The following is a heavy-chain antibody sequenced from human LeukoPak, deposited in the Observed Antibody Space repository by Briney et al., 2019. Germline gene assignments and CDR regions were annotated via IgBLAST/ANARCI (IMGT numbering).Heavy chain of an antibody. CDR2: MSYDGSNK. Sequence: GGSLRLSCAASGFTFSSYAMHWVRQAPGKGLEWVAVMSYDGSNKYYADSVKGRFTISRDNSKNTLYLQMNSLRAEDTAVYYCARDGSSTSCYSGLDYWGQGTLVTVSS. J-gene: IGHJ4*02. CDR1: GFTFSSYA. V-gene: IGHV3-30*04. D-gene: IGHD2-2*01. CDR3: ARDGSSTSCYSGLDY.